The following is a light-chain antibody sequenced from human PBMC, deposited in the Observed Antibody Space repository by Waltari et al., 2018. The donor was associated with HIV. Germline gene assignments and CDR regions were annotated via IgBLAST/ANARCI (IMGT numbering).Light chain of an antibody. CDR2: RNN. CDR1: SSNIGSDT. J-gene: IGLJ3*02. CDR3: AAWDDTLNGPV. V-gene: IGLV1-44*01. Sequence: SVLTQPPSASGTPGQRVPISCSGSSSNIGSDTVNWYQHLPGTAPKLLIYRNNERPSGVPDRFSGSKSGTSASLAISGLQSEDEADYYCAAWDDTLNGPVFGGGTKLTVL.